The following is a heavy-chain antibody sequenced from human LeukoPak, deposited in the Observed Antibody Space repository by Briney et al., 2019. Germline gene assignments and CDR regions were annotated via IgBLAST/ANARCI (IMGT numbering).Heavy chain of an antibody. V-gene: IGHV4-34*01. J-gene: IGHJ5*02. CDR3: ARHSRVYRWFDP. CDR2: INHSGST. CDR1: GGSFSGYY. D-gene: IGHD2-8*01. Sequence: PSETLSLTCAVYGGSFSGYYWSWIRQPPGKGLEWIGEINHSGSTNYNPSLKSRVTISVDTSKNQFSLKLSSVTAADTAVYYCARHSRVYRWFDPWGQGTLVTVSS.